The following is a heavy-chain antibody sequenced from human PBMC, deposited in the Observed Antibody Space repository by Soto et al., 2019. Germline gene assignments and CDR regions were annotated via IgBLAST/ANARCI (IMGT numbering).Heavy chain of an antibody. J-gene: IGHJ3*02. CDR1: GGSISSYY. CDR3: ARSHSGYDSGAFDI. D-gene: IGHD5-12*01. CDR2: IYYSGST. Sequence: QVQLQESGPGLVKPSETLSLTCTVSGGSISSYYWSWIRQPPGKGLEWIGYIYYSGSTNYNPSLRSRVTISLETSRNQFSLKLSSVTAADTAVYYCARSHSGYDSGAFDIWGQGTMVTVSS. V-gene: IGHV4-59*08.